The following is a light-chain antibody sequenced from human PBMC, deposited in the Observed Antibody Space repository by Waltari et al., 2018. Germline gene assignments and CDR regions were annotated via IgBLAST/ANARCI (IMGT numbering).Light chain of an antibody. Sequence: QSALTQPASMSGSPGQSITISCTGTSSDVDGFNFVSWYQHYPGKAPKLIIYDVANRPSWVSHRFAGSRSGDTASLTISGLQAEDEADYYCSSYTSVNTRFGGGTKLTVL. V-gene: IGLV2-14*03. CDR2: DVA. CDR1: SSDVDGFNF. CDR3: SSYTSVNTR. J-gene: IGLJ2*01.